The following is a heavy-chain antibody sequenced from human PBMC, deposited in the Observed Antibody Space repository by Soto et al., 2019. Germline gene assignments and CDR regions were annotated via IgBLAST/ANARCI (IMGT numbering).Heavy chain of an antibody. CDR3: ARSDIYDAFDI. CDR1: GFTFSRFV. Sequence: WGSLRLSCAASGFTFSRFVMNWVRRAPGKGLEWVSHISSSSSSIYYADSVKGRFTISRDNAKNSLFLQMNSLRAEDTAVYYCARSDIYDAFDIWGQGTMVTVSS. D-gene: IGHD2-21*01. V-gene: IGHV3-48*01. J-gene: IGHJ3*02. CDR2: ISSSSSSI.